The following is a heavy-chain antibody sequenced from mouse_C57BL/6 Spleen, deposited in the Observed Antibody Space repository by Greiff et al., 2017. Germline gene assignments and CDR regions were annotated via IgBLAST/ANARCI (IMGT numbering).Heavy chain of an antibody. J-gene: IGHJ4*01. V-gene: IGHV3-6*01. CDR2: ISYDGSN. Sequence: EVQVVESGPGLVKPSQSLSLTCSVTGYSITSGYYWNWIRQFPGNKLEWMGYISYDGSNNYNPSLKNRISITRDTSKNQFFLKLNSVTTEDTATYYCAGKSSMDYWGQGTSVTVSS. CDR1: GYSITSGYY. CDR3: AGKSSMDY.